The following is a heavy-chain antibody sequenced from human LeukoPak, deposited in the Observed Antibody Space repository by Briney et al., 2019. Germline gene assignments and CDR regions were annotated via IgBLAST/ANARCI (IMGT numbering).Heavy chain of an antibody. D-gene: IGHD2-8*01. Sequence: GGSLRLSCAASGFTFSSYAMHWVRQAPGKGLEWVAVISYDGSNKYYADSVKGRFTISRDNSKNTLYLQMNSLRAEDTAVYYCARDHIGYVCTNGVCSPSADYWGQGTLVTVSS. V-gene: IGHV3-30*04. J-gene: IGHJ4*02. CDR3: ARDHIGYVCTNGVCSPSADY. CDR1: GFTFSSYA. CDR2: ISYDGSNK.